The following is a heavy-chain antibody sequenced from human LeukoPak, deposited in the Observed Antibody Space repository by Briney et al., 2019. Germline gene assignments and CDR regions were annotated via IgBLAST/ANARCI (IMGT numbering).Heavy chain of an antibody. CDR1: GASIRSSY. CDR2: MHYSGST. V-gene: IGHV4-59*12. D-gene: IGHD7-27*01. Sequence: PSETLSLTCTVSGASIRSSYWSWIRQPPGKGLEWIGHMHYSGSTNYNPSLKSRVTISVDTSKNQFSLKLSSVTAADTAVYYCARGPTGELKFDYWGQGTLVTVSS. CDR3: ARGPTGELKFDY. J-gene: IGHJ4*02.